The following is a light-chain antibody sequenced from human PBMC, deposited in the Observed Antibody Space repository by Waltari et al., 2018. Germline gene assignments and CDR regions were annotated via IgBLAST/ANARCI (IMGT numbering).Light chain of an antibody. CDR2: DAS. CDR3: QQRYNWPAT. V-gene: IGKV3-11*01. Sequence: VLTPSPATLSLSPGERATLSCRASQGISSYLAWYQHKPGQPPSLLIYDASNRATGIPARFSGSGSGTDFTLTISSLEPEDFAVYYCQQRYNWPATFGPGTKVAIK. CDR1: QGISSY. J-gene: IGKJ3*01.